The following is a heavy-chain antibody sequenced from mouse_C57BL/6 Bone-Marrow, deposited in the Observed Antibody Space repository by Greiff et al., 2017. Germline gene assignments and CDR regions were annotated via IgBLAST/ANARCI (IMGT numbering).Heavy chain of an antibody. D-gene: IGHD4-1*01. CDR2: ISSGGSYT. V-gene: IGHV5-6*01. CDR1: GFTFSSYG. Sequence: EVMLVESGGDLVKPGGSLKLSCAASGFTFSSYGMSWVRPTPDKRLEWVATISSGGSYTYYPDSVKGRFTISRDNAKNTLYLQMSSLKSEDTAMYYCARQNWFDYWGQGTTRTVSS. J-gene: IGHJ2*01. CDR3: ARQNWFDY.